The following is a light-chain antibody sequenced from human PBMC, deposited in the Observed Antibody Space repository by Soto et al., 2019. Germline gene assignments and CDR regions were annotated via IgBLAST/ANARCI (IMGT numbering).Light chain of an antibody. CDR2: DAS. V-gene: IGKV1-5*01. J-gene: IGKJ1*01. CDR1: QSISSW. CDR3: QQYNSYSRSMT. Sequence: DIQMTQSPSTLSASVGDRVTITCRASQSISSWLAWYQQKPGKAPKLLIYDASSLESGVPSRFSGSGSGTEFTLTISSLQPYDFATYYCQQYNSYSRSMTFGQGTKV.